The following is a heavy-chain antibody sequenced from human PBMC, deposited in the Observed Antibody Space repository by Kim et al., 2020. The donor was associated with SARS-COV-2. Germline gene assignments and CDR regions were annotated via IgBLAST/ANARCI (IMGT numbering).Heavy chain of an antibody. Sequence: GGSLRLSCAASGFTFSSRAMSWVRQAPGKGPEWVASVNNGGNAYYADSVKGRFTVSRDITRDTLYLQMNSLRAEDTALYFCAKDHTGSGWPAFDSCGQGTLVTASS. CDR3: AKDHTGSGWPAFDS. D-gene: IGHD6-19*01. J-gene: IGHJ4*02. CDR2: VNNGGNA. V-gene: IGHV3-23*01. CDR1: GFTFSSRA.